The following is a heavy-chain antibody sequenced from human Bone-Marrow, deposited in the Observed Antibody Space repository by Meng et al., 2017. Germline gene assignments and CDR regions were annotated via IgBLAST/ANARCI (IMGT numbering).Heavy chain of an antibody. J-gene: IGHJ4*02. CDR1: GASITISYW. CDR2: TYHSGTT. D-gene: IGHD5-24*01. V-gene: IGHV4-4*02. CDR3: ATQESRDGHSPY. Sequence: QVQLQESGPGMVEPSGTLSLTCTVSGASITISYWFTWVRQPPGKGLEWIGETYHSGTTTYSPSLKSRVTISIDKSRNHFSLKLTSVTAADTAIYYCATQESRDGHSPYWGQGTLVTVSS.